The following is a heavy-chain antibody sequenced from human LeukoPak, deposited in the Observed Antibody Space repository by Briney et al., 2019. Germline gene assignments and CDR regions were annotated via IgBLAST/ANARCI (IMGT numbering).Heavy chain of an antibody. D-gene: IGHD3-10*01. CDR2: IIPILGIA. V-gene: IGHV1-69*04. CDR3: ARDGTWFGELRSFDY. J-gene: IGHJ4*02. Sequence: SVKVSCKASGGTFSSYAISWVRQAPGQGLEWMGRIIPILGIANYAQKFQGRVTITADKSTSTAYMELSSLRSGDTAVYYCARDGTWFGELRSFDYWGQGTLVTVSS. CDR1: GGTFSSYA.